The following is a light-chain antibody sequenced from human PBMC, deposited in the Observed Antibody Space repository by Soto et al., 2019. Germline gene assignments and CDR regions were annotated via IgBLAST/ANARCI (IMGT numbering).Light chain of an antibody. CDR3: QSYDRSRSAV. J-gene: IGLJ7*01. V-gene: IGLV1-40*01. CDR2: GNS. Sequence: QSVLTQPPSVSGTPGQRITISCTGSSSNIGTGYDVHWYQQLPGTAPKLLIYGNSNRPSGVPDRFSGSKSGTSASLAITGLQAEEEADYYCQSYDRSRSAVFGGGTQLTVL. CDR1: SSNIGTGYD.